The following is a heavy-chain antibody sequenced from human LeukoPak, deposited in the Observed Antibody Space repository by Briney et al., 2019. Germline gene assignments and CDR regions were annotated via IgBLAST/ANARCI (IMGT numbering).Heavy chain of an antibody. CDR3: VRLGRDGYTYGAAY. V-gene: IGHV3-20*04. CDR2: INWNGGST. D-gene: IGHD5-24*01. Sequence: GGSLRLSCAGSGYTFDDYGMRWVRQAPGKGLEWVAGINWNGGSTGYAASVKGRCTISRDNAKNALYLEMNSLTAEDTAFYYCVRLGRDGYTYGAAYWGQGTLVTVSS. J-gene: IGHJ1*01. CDR1: GYTFDDYG.